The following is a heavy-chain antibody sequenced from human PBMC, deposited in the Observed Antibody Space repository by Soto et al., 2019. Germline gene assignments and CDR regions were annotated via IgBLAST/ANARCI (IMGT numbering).Heavy chain of an antibody. CDR3: ARASQIQLGFPLAQGYYYYGMDV. Sequence: QVQLVESGGGVVQPGRSLRLSCAASGFTFSSYAMHWVRQAPGKGLEWVAVISYDGSNKYYADSVKGRFTISRDNSKNRLDVPMNSRRAVDTAVCYCARASQIQLGFPLAQGYYYYGMDVWGQGTTVTVSS. D-gene: IGHD5-18*01. CDR1: GFTFSSYA. V-gene: IGHV3-30-3*01. CDR2: ISYDGSNK. J-gene: IGHJ6*02.